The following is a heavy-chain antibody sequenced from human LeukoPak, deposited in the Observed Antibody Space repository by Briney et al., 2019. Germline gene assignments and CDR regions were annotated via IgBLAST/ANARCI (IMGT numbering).Heavy chain of an antibody. D-gene: IGHD3-9*01. CDR2: INPNSGGT. J-gene: IGHJ6*04. Sequence: ASVKVSCKASGYTFTGYYMDWVRQAPGQGLEWLGWINPNSGGTNYAQRFQGWVTMSRDTSISTAYMELSRLRSDDTAVYYCARERSPRYWYYDILTGSSPGYIQNSYGMDVWGKGTTVTVSS. CDR1: GYTFTGYY. CDR3: ARERSPRYWYYDILTGSSPGYIQNSYGMDV. V-gene: IGHV1-2*04.